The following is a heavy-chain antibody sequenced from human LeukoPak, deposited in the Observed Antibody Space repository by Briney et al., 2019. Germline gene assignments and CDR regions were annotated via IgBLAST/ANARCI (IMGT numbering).Heavy chain of an antibody. CDR1: GFTFSNAW. V-gene: IGHV3-15*01. J-gene: IGHJ4*02. D-gene: IGHD4-11*01. CDR3: TTTYSNYEEVWFDY. Sequence: TGGSLRLSCAASGFTFSNAWMSWVRQAPGKGLEWVGRIKSKTDGGTTDYAAPVKGRFTISRDDSKNTLYLQMNSLKTEDTAVYYCTTTYSNYEEVWFDYWGQGTLVTVSS. CDR2: IKSKTDGGTT.